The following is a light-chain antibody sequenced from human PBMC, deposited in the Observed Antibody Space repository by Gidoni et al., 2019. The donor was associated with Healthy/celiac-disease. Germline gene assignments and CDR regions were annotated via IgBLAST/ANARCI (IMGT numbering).Light chain of an antibody. V-gene: IGLV1-40*01. CDR3: QSYDSSLSGSNV. J-gene: IGLJ1*01. CDR2: GNS. Sequence: QSVLTQPPSVSGAPGPRVTIPCTGSSSNIGAGYDVHWYQKLPGTAPKLLIYGNSNRPSGVPDRFSGSKSGTSASLAITGLQAEDEADYYCQSYDSSLSGSNVFGTGTKVTVL. CDR1: SSNIGAGYD.